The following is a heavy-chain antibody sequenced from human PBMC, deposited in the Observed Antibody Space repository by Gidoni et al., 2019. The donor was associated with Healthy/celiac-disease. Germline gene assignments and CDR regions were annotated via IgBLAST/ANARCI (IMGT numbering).Heavy chain of an antibody. CDR3: ARARGSYFGGLY. CDR2: INPSGGST. CDR1: GYTFTSYY. Sequence: QVQLVQSGAEVKKPGASVKVACKASGYTFTSYYMHWVRQAPGQGLEWMGIINPSGGSTRYAQKFQGRVTMTRDTSTSTVYMELSSLRSEDTAVYYCARARGSYFGGLYWGQGTLVTVSS. D-gene: IGHD1-26*01. V-gene: IGHV1-46*01. J-gene: IGHJ4*02.